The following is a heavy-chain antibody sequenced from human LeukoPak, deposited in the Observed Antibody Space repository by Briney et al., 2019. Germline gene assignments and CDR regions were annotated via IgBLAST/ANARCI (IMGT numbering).Heavy chain of an antibody. CDR2: IYSGGTT. Sequence: PGGSLRLSCAASGFTVSDHYMSWVRQAPGQGLESVSLIYSGGTTLYADSVKGRFTISRDNSKNTLYLQMNSLRAEDTAVYYCARDRHVYYDILTGYASYFEYWGQGALVTVSS. V-gene: IGHV3-53*01. J-gene: IGHJ4*02. D-gene: IGHD3-9*01. CDR1: GFTVSDHY. CDR3: ARDRHVYYDILTGYASYFEY.